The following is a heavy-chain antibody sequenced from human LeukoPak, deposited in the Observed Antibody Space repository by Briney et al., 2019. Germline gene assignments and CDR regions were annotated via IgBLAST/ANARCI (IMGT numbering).Heavy chain of an antibody. D-gene: IGHD4-23*01. V-gene: IGHV1-46*01. J-gene: IGHJ4*02. CDR3: ATAKFGGNSYFDF. CDR1: GYRFTSYF. Sequence: GASVKVSCKASGYRFTSYFIHWVRQAPGQGLEWMGIINPSGGSTSYAQKLRGRVSMTRDTSTSTVYMDLSSLRSDDTAVYYCATAKFGGNSYFDFWGQGTLVTVSS. CDR2: INPSGGST.